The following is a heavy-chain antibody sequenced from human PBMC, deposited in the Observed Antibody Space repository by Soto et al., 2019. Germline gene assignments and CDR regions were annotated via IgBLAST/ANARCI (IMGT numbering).Heavy chain of an antibody. CDR3: LMIPGPPTDFDY. Sequence: SLRLSGADSGFSFSNFAMNWVRQPPGKGLEWVSSVDYTGFYTFYAASVKGRFTISRDNSKNMVYLELNSLRAEDTAVYYFLMIPGPPTDFDYRCQGLL. CDR2: VDYTGFYT. J-gene: IGHJ4*02. CDR1: GFSFSNFA. D-gene: IGHD2-2*01. V-gene: IGHV3-23*01.